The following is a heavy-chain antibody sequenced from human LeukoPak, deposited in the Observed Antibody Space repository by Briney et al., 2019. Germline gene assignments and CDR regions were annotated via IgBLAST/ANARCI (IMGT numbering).Heavy chain of an antibody. V-gene: IGHV3-53*01. CDR3: ARALVAAGGTSFDY. CDR2: IYSGGNT. Sequence: GGSLRLSCKVSEFTVSSNYMTWVRQAPGTGLEWISLIYSGGNTYYADSVKGRFTISRDNSMNTLYLQMNSLRVEDTAVYYCARALVAAGGTSFDYWGQGTLVTVSS. CDR1: EFTVSSNY. D-gene: IGHD6-13*01. J-gene: IGHJ4*02.